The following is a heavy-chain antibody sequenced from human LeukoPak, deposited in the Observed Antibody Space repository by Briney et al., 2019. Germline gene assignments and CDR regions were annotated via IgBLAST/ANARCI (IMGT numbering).Heavy chain of an antibody. CDR1: GGSFSGYY. V-gene: IGHV4-34*01. Sequence: SETLSLTCAVYGGSFSGYYWSWIRQPPGKGLEWIGEINHSGSTNYNPSLKSRVTISVDTSKNQFSLKLSSVTAADTAVYYCARHGYYYYYMDVWGKGTTVTVSS. CDR3: ARHGYYYYYMDV. J-gene: IGHJ6*03. CDR2: INHSGST.